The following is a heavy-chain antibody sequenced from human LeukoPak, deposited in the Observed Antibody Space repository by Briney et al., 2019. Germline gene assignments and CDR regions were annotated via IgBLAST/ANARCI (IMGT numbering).Heavy chain of an antibody. CDR3: ARASFYRGAYYHYGMDV. Sequence: SETLSLTCTVSGGPTSSYYWSWIRQPPGKGLEWIVNIYYSGSTNYNPPLKSRVSISLDNSKNQFSLKMSSVTAADTAVYFCARASFYRGAYYHYGMDVWGQGTTVTVSS. J-gene: IGHJ6*02. CDR1: GGPTSSYY. V-gene: IGHV4-59*01. D-gene: IGHD5-12*01. CDR2: IYYSGST.